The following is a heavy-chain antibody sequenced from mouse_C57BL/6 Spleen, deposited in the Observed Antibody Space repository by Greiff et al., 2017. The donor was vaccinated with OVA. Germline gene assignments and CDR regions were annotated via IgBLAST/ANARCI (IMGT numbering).Heavy chain of an antibody. CDR2: ISSGGSYT. D-gene: IGHD2-5*01. V-gene: IGHV5-6*01. CDR3: ARHLYYSNPDWYFDV. Sequence: EVQLVESGGDLVKPGGSLKLSCAASGFTFSSYGMSWVRQTPDKRLEWVATISSGGSYTYYPDSVKGRFTISRDNAKNTLYLQMSSLKSEDTAMYYCARHLYYSNPDWYFDVWGTGTTVTVSS. CDR1: GFTFSSYG. J-gene: IGHJ1*03.